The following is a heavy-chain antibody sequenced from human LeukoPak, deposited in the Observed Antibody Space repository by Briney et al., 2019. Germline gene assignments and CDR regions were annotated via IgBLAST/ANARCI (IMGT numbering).Heavy chain of an antibody. CDR2: ISYDGSNK. Sequence: GGSLRLSCAASGFTFSSYGMHWVRQAPGKGLEWVAVISYDGSNKYYADSVKGRFTISRDNSKNTLYLQMNSLRAEDTAVYYCAKGDSSGWPFDYWGQGTLATVSS. V-gene: IGHV3-30*18. CDR1: GFTFSSYG. CDR3: AKGDSSGWPFDY. J-gene: IGHJ4*02. D-gene: IGHD6-19*01.